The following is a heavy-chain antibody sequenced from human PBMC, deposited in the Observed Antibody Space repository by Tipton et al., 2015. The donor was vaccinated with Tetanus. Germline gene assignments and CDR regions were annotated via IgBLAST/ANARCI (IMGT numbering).Heavy chain of an antibody. D-gene: IGHD4-17*01. CDR1: GGSFSGYY. J-gene: IGHJ4*02. CDR2: INDRGST. V-gene: IGHV4-34*01. Sequence: TLSLTCAVYGGSFSGYYWNWIRQPPGKGLEWIGEINDRGSTSYNPSLKSRVTISVDTSKNQFSLNLSSVTVADTAVYYCARWETVTTKIHYWGQGTLVAVSS. CDR3: ARWETVTTKIHY.